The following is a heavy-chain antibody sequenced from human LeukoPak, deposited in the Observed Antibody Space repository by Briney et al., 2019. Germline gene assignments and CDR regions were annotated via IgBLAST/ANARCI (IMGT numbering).Heavy chain of an antibody. CDR1: GFTFSSYS. V-gene: IGHV3-21*01. J-gene: IGHJ6*02. CDR2: ISSSSSYI. D-gene: IGHD2-2*01. Sequence: GGSLRLSCAASGFTFSSYSMNWVRQAPGKGLEWVSSISSSSSYIYYADPVKGRFTISRDNAKNSLYLQMNSLRAEDTAVYYCARGDCSSTSCHYYYYYYGMDVWGQGTTVTVSS. CDR3: ARGDCSSTSCHYYYYYYGMDV.